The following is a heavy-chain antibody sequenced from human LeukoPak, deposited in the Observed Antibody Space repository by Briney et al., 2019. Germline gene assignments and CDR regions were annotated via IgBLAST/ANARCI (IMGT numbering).Heavy chain of an antibody. CDR2: IYGGGSA. D-gene: IGHD1-26*01. CDR3: ARDHSGSYQRAFDI. V-gene: IGHV3-66*02. Sequence: HPGGSLRLSCAVSAFTVSSNYVSWVRQAPGKGLDWVSVIYGGGSANYADSVKGRFTISRDNSKNTLYLQMNSLRAEDTAVYYCARDHSGSYQRAFDIWGQGTMVTVSS. J-gene: IGHJ3*02. CDR1: AFTVSSNY.